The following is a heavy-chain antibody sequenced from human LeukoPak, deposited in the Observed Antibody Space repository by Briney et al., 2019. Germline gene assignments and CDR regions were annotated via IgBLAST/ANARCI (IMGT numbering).Heavy chain of an antibody. J-gene: IGHJ5*02. CDR3: ARVYTHVYSYGYLFDP. Sequence: ASVKVSCKASGGTFSSYAISWVRQAPGQGLEWMGGIILIFGTANYAQKFQGRVTITTDESTSTAYMELSSLRSEDTAVYYCARVYTHVYSYGYLFDPLGQGTLVTVFS. D-gene: IGHD5-18*01. CDR2: IILIFGTA. V-gene: IGHV1-69*05. CDR1: GGTFSSYA.